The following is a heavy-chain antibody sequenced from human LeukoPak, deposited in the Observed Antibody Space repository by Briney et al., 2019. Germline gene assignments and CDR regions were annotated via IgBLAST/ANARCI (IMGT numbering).Heavy chain of an antibody. D-gene: IGHD3-10*01. V-gene: IGHV4-59*01. Sequence: SETLSLTCTVSGGSISSYYWSWIRQPPGKGLEWIGYIYYSGSTNYNPSLKSRVTISVDTSKNQFSLKLSSVTAADTAVYYCARGYGSGSHLYWFDPWGQGTLVTVSS. CDR1: GGSISSYY. CDR2: IYYSGST. J-gene: IGHJ5*02. CDR3: ARGYGSGSHLYWFDP.